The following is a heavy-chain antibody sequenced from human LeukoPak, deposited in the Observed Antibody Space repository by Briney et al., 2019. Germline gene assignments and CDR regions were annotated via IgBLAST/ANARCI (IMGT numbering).Heavy chain of an antibody. V-gene: IGHV3-30*18. Sequence: PGGSLRLSCAASGFTFSSYGMHWVRQAPGKGLEWVAVISYDGSNKYYADSVKGRFTISRDNSKNTLYLQMNSLRAEDTAVYYCAKARGAYGSGSYDAFDIWGQGTMVTVSS. D-gene: IGHD3-10*01. CDR2: ISYDGSNK. CDR1: GFTFSSYG. CDR3: AKARGAYGSGSYDAFDI. J-gene: IGHJ3*02.